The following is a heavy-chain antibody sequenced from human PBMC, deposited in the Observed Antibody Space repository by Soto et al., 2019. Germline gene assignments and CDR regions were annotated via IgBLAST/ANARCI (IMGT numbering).Heavy chain of an antibody. CDR2: IFYTGNT. CDR3: ARNNVRGVSNSYNWMDP. J-gene: IGHJ5*02. CDR1: GGPISSYY. Sequence: QVQLQESGPGLVKPSETLSLTCNVSGGPISSYYWSWIRQSPGKGLEWIGQIFYTGNTNYNPSLNSRVTMSVDIPKKQFSLKLRSVTTADTAIYFCARNNVRGVSNSYNWMDPWGQGTLVTVSS. V-gene: IGHV4-59*01. D-gene: IGHD3-10*01.